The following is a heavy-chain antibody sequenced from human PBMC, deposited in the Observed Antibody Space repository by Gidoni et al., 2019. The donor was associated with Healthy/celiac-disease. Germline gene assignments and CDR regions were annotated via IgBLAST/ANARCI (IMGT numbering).Heavy chain of an antibody. CDR3: ARSTAMVTFPGGY. CDR1: GFTFSSYA. V-gene: IGHV3-23*01. J-gene: IGHJ4*02. CDR2: ISGSGGST. D-gene: IGHD5-18*01. Sequence: EVQLLESGGGLVQPGGSLRLSCSASGFTFSSYAMSWVRQAPGKGLEWVSAISGSGGSTYYADSVKGRFTISRDNSKNTLYLQMNSLRAEDTAVYYCARSTAMVTFPGGYWGQGTLVTVSS.